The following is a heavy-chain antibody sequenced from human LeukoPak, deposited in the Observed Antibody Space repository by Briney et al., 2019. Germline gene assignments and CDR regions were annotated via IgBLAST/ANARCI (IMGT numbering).Heavy chain of an antibody. CDR1: GFTFSSYE. V-gene: IGHV3-48*03. D-gene: IGHD6-19*01. CDR3: ARLAAIAVAGTD. CDR2: ISSSGSTI. Sequence: GGSLRFSCAASGFTFSSYEMNWVRQAPGKGLEWVSYISSSGSTIYYADSVKGRFTISRDNAKNSLYLQMNSLRAEDTAVYYCARLAAIAVAGTDWGQGTLVTVSS. J-gene: IGHJ4*02.